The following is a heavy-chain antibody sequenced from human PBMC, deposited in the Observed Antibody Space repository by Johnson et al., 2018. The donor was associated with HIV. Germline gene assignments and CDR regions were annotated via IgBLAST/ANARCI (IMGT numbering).Heavy chain of an antibody. V-gene: IGHV3-30*02. D-gene: IGHD5-18*01. CDR2: IRYDGSNK. Sequence: QVQLVESGGGVVQPGGSLRLSCAASGLTLSRCDMHWVRQAPGKGLEWVAFIRYDGSNKYYADSVKGRFTISRDNSKNTLYLQMNSLRAEDTAVYYCARVTHIQLWANDAFDIWGQGTMVTVSS. CDR3: ARVTHIQLWANDAFDI. J-gene: IGHJ3*02. CDR1: GLTLSRCD.